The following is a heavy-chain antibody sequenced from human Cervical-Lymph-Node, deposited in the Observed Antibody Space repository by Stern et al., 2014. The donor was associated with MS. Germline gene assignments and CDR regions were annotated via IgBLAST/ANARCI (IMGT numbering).Heavy chain of an antibody. CDR3: ARDLLGSENAFDI. D-gene: IGHD2-15*01. CDR1: GYTFTSYG. Sequence: QMQLVESGAEVKKPGASVKVSCKASGYTFTSYGNSWVRQAPGQGIELKGWISAYNGNTNYAQKLQGRATMTTDTSTSTAYMELRSLRSDDTAVYYCARDLLGSENAFDIWGQGTMVTVSS. J-gene: IGHJ3*02. CDR2: ISAYNGNT. V-gene: IGHV1-18*01.